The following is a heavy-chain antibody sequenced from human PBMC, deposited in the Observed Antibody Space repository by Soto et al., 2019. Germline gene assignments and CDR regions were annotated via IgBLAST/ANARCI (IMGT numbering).Heavy chain of an antibody. Sequence: SSETLSLTCTVSGGSVSSGSYYWSWIRQPPGKGLEWIGYIYNSGSTNYNPSLKSRVTTSVDTSKNQFSLKLSSVAAADTAVYYCAREFIAAAGTAISPWGQGTLVTVSS. J-gene: IGHJ5*02. V-gene: IGHV4-61*01. CDR3: AREFIAAAGTAISP. CDR1: GGSVSSGSYY. D-gene: IGHD6-13*01. CDR2: IYNSGST.